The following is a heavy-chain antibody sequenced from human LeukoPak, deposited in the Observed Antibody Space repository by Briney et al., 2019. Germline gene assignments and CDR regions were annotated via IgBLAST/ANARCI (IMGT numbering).Heavy chain of an antibody. Sequence: GGSLRLSCAASGFTFSSYAMSWVRQAPGKGLEWVSAISGSGGSTYYADSVKGRFTISRDNSKNTLYLQMNSLRAEDTAVYYCAKDRNPWLVSGVYIDYWGQGTLVTVSS. CDR2: ISGSGGST. CDR3: AKDRNPWLVSGVYIDY. V-gene: IGHV3-23*01. J-gene: IGHJ4*02. CDR1: GFTFSSYA. D-gene: IGHD6-19*01.